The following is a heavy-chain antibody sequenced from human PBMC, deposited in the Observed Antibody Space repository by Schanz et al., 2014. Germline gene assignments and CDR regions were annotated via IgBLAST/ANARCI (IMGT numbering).Heavy chain of an antibody. CDR1: GFNFGSHG. D-gene: IGHD7-27*01. Sequence: QVQLVESGGGVVQPGRSLRLSCAASGFNFGSHGMHWVRQAPGKGLEWVAVISYDGSFKNYADSVRGRITMSRDNSKNTMYLQINNLRADDTAVYYCARELPGVGAFDFCGQGTMVTVSS. CDR2: ISYDGSFK. J-gene: IGHJ3*01. CDR3: ARELPGVGAFDF. V-gene: IGHV3-33*01.